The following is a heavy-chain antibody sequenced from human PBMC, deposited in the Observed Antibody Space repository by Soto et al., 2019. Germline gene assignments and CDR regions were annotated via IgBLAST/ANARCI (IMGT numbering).Heavy chain of an antibody. CDR3: AKDLATTSDY. J-gene: IGHJ4*02. Sequence: QVQLVESGGGVVQPGRSLRLSCAASGFTFSSYGMHWVRQAPGKGLEWVAVISYDGSNKYYADSVKGRFTISRDNSKNTLYLPMNSLRAEDTAVYYCAKDLATTSDYWGQGTLVTVSS. CDR1: GFTFSSYG. D-gene: IGHD5-12*01. V-gene: IGHV3-30*18. CDR2: ISYDGSNK.